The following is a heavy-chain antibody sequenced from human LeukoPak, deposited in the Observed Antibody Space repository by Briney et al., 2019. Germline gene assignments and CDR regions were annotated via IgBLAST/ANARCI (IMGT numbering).Heavy chain of an antibody. Sequence: SQTLSLTCAISGDSVSSNAVGWHWIRQSPSRGLEWLGRTYYRSKWYNDYAISLKGRITINSDTSKNQFSLQLNSVIPEDTAVYYCARSQHWGYEYWGQGTLVTVSS. CDR1: GDSVSSNAVG. D-gene: IGHD7-27*01. V-gene: IGHV6-1*01. CDR2: TYYRSKWYN. J-gene: IGHJ4*02. CDR3: ARSQHWGYEY.